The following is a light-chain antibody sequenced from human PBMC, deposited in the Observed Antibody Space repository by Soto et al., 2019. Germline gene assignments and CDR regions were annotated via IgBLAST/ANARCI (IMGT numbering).Light chain of an antibody. V-gene: IGKV1-27*01. Sequence: DIQMTQSPSSLSASVGDRVTITCRASQGISNYLAWYQQQPGKVPKLLIYVASTLQSGVPSRFSGSGSGTDFTLTISSLQPEDVATYSCQTYNSAQWTVGQGTKVEIK. CDR3: QTYNSAQWT. CDR1: QGISNY. CDR2: VAS. J-gene: IGKJ1*01.